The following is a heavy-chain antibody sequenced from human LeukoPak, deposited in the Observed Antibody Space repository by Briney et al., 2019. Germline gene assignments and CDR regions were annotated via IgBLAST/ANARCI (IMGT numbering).Heavy chain of an antibody. CDR3: AKGVESSAQPPFDY. V-gene: IGHV3-9*01. CDR2: ISWNSGSI. Sequence: GGSLRLSCAASGFTFDDYAMHWVRQAPGKGLEWVSGISWNSGSIGYADSVKGRFTISRDNAKNFLYLQMNSLRAEDTALYYCAKGVESSAQPPFDYWGQGTLVTVSS. J-gene: IGHJ4*02. D-gene: IGHD6-25*01. CDR1: GFTFDDYA.